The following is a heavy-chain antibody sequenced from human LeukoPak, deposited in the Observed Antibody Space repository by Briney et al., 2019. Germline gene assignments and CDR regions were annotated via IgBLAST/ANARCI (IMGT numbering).Heavy chain of an antibody. V-gene: IGHV3-23*01. D-gene: IGHD5-24*01. CDR1: GFSFSSYA. J-gene: IGHJ3*01. Sequence: PGGSLRLSCAATGFSFSSYAMSWVRQTPGKRLYWVSSGNGRGDSTFYADSVKGRFTISRDNFSNMLFLQMNSLRADDIFFFQAEDGIRDEDYAYDLWGQGTMVTVSS. CDR3: EDGIRDEDYAYDL. CDR2: GNGRGDST.